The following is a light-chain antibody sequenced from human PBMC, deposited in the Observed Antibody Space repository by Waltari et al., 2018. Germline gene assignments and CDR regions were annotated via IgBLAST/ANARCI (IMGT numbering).Light chain of an antibody. CDR3: SSFTTSTTWV. J-gene: IGLJ3*02. CDR1: SNDVGGFHR. Sequence: QSALTQPPSVSGSPGQSVTISCTVTSNDVGGFHRVSWYRQSPGAAPKLILYEVTNRPSGVPDRFSGSKSGNTASLTVSGLQAEDAADYYCSSFTTSTTWVFGGGTKLTVL. V-gene: IGLV2-18*02. CDR2: EVT.